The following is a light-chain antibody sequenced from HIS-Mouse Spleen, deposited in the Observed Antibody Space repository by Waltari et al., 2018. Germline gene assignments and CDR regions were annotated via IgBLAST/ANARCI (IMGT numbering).Light chain of an antibody. Sequence: QSALTQPASVSGSPGQSITISCTGTRRDVGGSTYFSWYQQHPGKAPKLMIYEVSNRPSGVSNRFSGSKSGNTASLTISGLQAEDEADYYCSSYTSSSTLWVFGGGTKLTVL. CDR2: EVS. V-gene: IGLV2-14*01. J-gene: IGLJ3*02. CDR3: SSYTSSSTLWV. CDR1: RRDVGGSTY.